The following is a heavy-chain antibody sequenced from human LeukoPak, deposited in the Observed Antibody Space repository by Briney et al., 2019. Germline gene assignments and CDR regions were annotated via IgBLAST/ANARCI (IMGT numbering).Heavy chain of an antibody. Sequence: SETLSLTCSVSGASISTFHWTWFRQPAGRGLEWIGLIYSSGSTLLNPSLKNRVAMSVDLTKNQLSLKLASVTAADTAMYFCARKDGDSWGRGTLVTVSS. V-gene: IGHV4-4*07. CDR1: GASISTFH. CDR2: IYSSGST. CDR3: ARKDGDS. J-gene: IGHJ5*01.